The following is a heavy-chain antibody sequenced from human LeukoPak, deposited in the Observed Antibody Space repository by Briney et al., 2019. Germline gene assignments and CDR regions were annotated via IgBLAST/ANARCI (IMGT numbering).Heavy chain of an antibody. CDR1: GVMFPSYW. CDR2: RKQDGSEK. J-gene: IGHJ4*02. D-gene: IGHD3-10*01. V-gene: IGHV3-7*04. CDR3: ARRHHFGFLDS. Sequence: GGSLRLSCAASGVMFPSYWMTWVRQAPGKGREWVANRKQDGSEKYYVVSVTGRFTITRDNDKNSVYLQMNSLRAEDTVVYYCARRHHFGFLDSWGQGTLVTVSS.